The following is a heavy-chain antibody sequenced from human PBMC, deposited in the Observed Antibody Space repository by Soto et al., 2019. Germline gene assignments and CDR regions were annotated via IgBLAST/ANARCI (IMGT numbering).Heavy chain of an antibody. CDR2: ISSSSSTI. Sequence: DVQLVESGGGLVQPGGSLRLSCAASGFTFRSYNMNWVRQAPGKGLDWLSYISSSSSTIYYADSVKGRFTISRDNAKKSLYLQMNSLRDDETAMYYCARGGTIGATTIGDYWGQGTLVTVSS. V-gene: IGHV3-48*02. J-gene: IGHJ4*01. CDR1: GFTFRSYN. D-gene: IGHD5-12*01. CDR3: ARGGTIGATTIGDY.